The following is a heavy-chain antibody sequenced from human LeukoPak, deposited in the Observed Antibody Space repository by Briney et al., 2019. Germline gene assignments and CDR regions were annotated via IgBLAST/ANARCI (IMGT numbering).Heavy chain of an antibody. J-gene: IGHJ4*02. Sequence: GSLRLSCAASGFTFSSYAMHWVRQAPGKGLEWVAVISYDGSNKYYADSVKGRLTISRDNSKNTLYLQMNSLRAEDTAVYYCARDLEAAAGPNGPVDYWGQGTLVTVSS. CDR2: ISYDGSNK. CDR3: ARDLEAAAGPNGPVDY. CDR1: GFTFSSYA. D-gene: IGHD6-13*01. V-gene: IGHV3-30-3*01.